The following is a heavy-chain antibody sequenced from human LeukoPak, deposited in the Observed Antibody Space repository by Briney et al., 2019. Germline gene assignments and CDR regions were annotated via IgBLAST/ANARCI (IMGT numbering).Heavy chain of an antibody. D-gene: IGHD5-12*01. Sequence: GGSLRLSCAASGFTVSSDYMSWVRQAPGKGLEWVSVIYSGGGTYYADSVKGRFTISRDNSKNTVHLQMNSVRAEDTAVYYCARALRPFDYWAQGTLVTVSS. V-gene: IGHV3-66*01. CDR2: IYSGGGT. CDR1: GFTVSSDY. CDR3: ARALRPFDY. J-gene: IGHJ4*02.